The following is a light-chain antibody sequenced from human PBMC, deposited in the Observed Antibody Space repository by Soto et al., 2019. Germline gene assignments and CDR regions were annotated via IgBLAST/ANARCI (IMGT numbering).Light chain of an antibody. CDR1: QSISGW. V-gene: IGKV1-5*01. CDR2: DAS. J-gene: IGKJ1*01. Sequence: DVQMTQSPSTLSASVGDRVTITCRASQSISGWLAWYQQQPGKAPKLLIYDASSLQSGVPSRFSGSGSGTEFTLTISSLQPDDFATYYCQHYYSYPWAFGQGTNVEIK. CDR3: QHYYSYPWA.